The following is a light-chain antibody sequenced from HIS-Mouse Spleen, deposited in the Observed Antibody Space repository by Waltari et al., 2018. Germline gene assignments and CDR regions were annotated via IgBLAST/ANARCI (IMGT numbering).Light chain of an antibody. CDR1: KLGDKY. Sequence: SYELTQPPSVSVSPGQTASITCSGDKLGDKYACWYQQKPGQSPVLVIYQDSKRPSGIPERFSGSNSGNTATPTISGTQAMDEADYYCQAWDSSYSVFGGGTKLTVL. V-gene: IGLV3-1*01. CDR3: QAWDSSYSV. CDR2: QDS. J-gene: IGLJ2*01.